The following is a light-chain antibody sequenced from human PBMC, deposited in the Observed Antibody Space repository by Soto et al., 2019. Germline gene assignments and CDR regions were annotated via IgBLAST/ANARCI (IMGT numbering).Light chain of an antibody. CDR1: QSVSSY. J-gene: IGKJ4*01. CDR2: DAS. V-gene: IGKV3-11*01. CDR3: EQRSNCPST. Sequence: EIVLTQSPATLSLSPGERAALSCRASQSVSSYLAWYQQKPGQAPSLLIYDASKRATGIPARFSGSGSGTDFPLTISSLVPEDFAVYFCEQRSNCPSTFGGGTKVEI.